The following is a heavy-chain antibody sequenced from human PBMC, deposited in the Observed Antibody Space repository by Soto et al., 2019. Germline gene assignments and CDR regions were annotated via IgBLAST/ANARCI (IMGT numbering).Heavy chain of an antibody. J-gene: IGHJ6*02. CDR3: ARVGQDYYYGMDV. CDR2: ISSTTGTI. Sequence: GGSLILSCSSSGFTFSDYYMTWIGQAPGKGLEWVSYISSTTGTIYYADSVKGRFTISRDNARDLLYLQMNTLRADDTAVYYCARVGQDYYYGMDVWGQGTTVTVSS. CDR1: GFTFSDYY. D-gene: IGHD1-26*01. V-gene: IGHV3-11*01.